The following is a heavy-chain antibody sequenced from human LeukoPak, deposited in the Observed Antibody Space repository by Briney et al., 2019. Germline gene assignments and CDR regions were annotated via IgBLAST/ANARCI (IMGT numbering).Heavy chain of an antibody. CDR1: GGSFSGYY. J-gene: IGHJ3*02. Sequence: SETLSLTCAVYGGSFSGYYWSWIRQPPGKGLEWIGEINHSGSTTYNPSFKSRVTISVDTSKNQLSLKLSSVTAADTAVYYCARHQKKNYYDSSGLRKDAFDIWGQGTMVTVSS. CDR2: INHSGST. V-gene: IGHV4-34*01. D-gene: IGHD3-22*01. CDR3: ARHQKKNYYDSSGLRKDAFDI.